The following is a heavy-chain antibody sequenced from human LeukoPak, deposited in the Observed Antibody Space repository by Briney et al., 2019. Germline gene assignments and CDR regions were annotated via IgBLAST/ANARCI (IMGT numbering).Heavy chain of an antibody. J-gene: IGHJ4*02. V-gene: IGHV4-4*07. CDR2: VYSSGSS. Sequence: SETLSLTCTVSGGSLSRYYWSWIRQPAARGLEWIGRVYSSGSSNYNPSLQSRVTMSLDTSKQQFSLRLTSVTAADTAVYYCARAYYYDSSGYYYGHEKFYYWGQGNLVTVSS. CDR3: ARAYYYDSSGYYYGHEKFYY. D-gene: IGHD3-22*01. CDR1: GGSLSRYY.